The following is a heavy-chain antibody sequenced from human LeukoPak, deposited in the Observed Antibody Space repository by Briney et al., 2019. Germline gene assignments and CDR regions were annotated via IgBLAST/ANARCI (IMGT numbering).Heavy chain of an antibody. CDR3: ARDLRAVAGREGKNY. V-gene: IGHV3-48*01. J-gene: IGHJ4*02. D-gene: IGHD6-19*01. CDR1: GFTFSSYA. CDR2: ISSSSSTI. Sequence: GGSLRLSCAGSGFTFSSYAMSWVRQSPGKGLEWVSYISSSSSTIYYADSVKGRFTISRDNAKNSLYLQMNSLRAEDTAVYYCARDLRAVAGREGKNYWGQGTLVTVSS.